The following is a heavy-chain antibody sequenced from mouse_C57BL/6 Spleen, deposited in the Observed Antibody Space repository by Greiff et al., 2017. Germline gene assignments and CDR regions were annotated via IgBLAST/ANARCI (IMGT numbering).Heavy chain of an antibody. CDR2: IDPSDSYT. V-gene: IGHV1-69*01. CDR3: ARDHYGSRNAMDY. D-gene: IGHD1-1*01. J-gene: IGHJ4*01. Sequence: QVQLQQPGAELVMPGASVKLSCKASGYTFTSYWMHWVKQRPGQGLEWIGEIDPSDSYTNYNQKFKGKSTLTVDKSSSTAYMQLSSLTSEDSAVYYSARDHYGSRNAMDYWGQGTSVTVSS. CDR1: GYTFTSYW.